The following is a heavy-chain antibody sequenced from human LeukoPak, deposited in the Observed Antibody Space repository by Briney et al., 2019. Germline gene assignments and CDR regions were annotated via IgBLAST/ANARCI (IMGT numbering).Heavy chain of an antibody. J-gene: IGHJ4*02. CDR2: IRGSGGST. D-gene: IGHD1-26*01. CDR1: GFIVNSYV. Sequence: GGSLRLSCAASGFIVNSYVMSWVRQAPGKGLEWVSLIRGSGGSTYYADSVRGRFTISRDNSKNTLYLQMNSLRAEDTAVYYCARGSRSPSGTYHYYFDYWGQGTLVTVSS. V-gene: IGHV3-23*01. CDR3: ARGSRSPSGTYHYYFDY.